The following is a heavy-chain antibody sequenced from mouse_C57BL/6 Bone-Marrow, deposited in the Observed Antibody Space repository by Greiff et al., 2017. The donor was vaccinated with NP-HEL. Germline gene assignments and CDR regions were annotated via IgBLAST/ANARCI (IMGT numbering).Heavy chain of an antibody. CDR1: GYAFSSYW. V-gene: IGHV1-80*01. CDR3: ARVPNLLWSYWYFDV. Sequence: QVQLQQSGAELVKPGASVKISCKASGYAFSSYWMNWVKQRPGKGLAWIGQIYPGDGDTNYNGKFKGKATLTADKSSSTAYMQLSSLTSEDSAVYFCARVPNLLWSYWYFDVWGTGTTVTVSS. CDR2: IYPGDGDT. D-gene: IGHD2-1*01. J-gene: IGHJ1*03.